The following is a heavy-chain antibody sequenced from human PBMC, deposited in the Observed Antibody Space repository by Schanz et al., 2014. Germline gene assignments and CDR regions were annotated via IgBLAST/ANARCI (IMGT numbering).Heavy chain of an antibody. D-gene: IGHD1-26*01. J-gene: IGHJ6*02. CDR3: VKDLQRELLRDDHYYGMDV. V-gene: IGHV3-74*02. Sequence: VQLVESGGGVVQPGGSLRLSCAASGFTFSSYWMHWVRQVPGKGPVWVSRINGDGSSTLYADSVKGRFIISRDNSKNTMYLQMNSLRAEDTAVYYCVKDLQRELLRDDHYYGMDVWGQGTTVAVSS. CDR1: GFTFSSYW. CDR2: INGDGSST.